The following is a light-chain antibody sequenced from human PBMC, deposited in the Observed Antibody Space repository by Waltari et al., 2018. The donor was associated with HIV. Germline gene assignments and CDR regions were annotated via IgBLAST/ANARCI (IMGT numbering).Light chain of an antibody. CDR3: AVWDDSVNGPV. CDR2: LDD. V-gene: IGLV1-36*01. J-gene: IGLJ2*01. CDR1: ESNIGNNG. Sequence: QSVLTQPPSVSEAPRQRVTISCSGSESNIGNNGVNWYQQIAGKPPKLLIYLDDIPPSGVSGRFSGSKSGTSASLAIRGLQSDDEADYYCAVWDDSVNGPVFGGGTKLTVL.